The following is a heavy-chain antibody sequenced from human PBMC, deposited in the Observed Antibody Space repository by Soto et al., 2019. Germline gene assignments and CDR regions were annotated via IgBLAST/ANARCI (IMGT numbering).Heavy chain of an antibody. V-gene: IGHV4-59*01. J-gene: IGHJ3*02. CDR2: IYYSGST. CDR1: GGSISSYY. Sequence: SETLSLTCTVSGGSISSYYWSWIRQPPGKGLEWIGYIYYSGSTNSNPSLKSRVTISVDTSKNQFSLKLSSVTAADTAVYYCARRHITTDAFDIWGQGTMVTVSS. CDR3: ARRHITTDAFDI. D-gene: IGHD3-22*01.